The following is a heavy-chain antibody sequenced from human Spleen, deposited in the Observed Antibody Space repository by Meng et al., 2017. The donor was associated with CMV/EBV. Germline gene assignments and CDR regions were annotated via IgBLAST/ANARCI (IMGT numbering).Heavy chain of an antibody. CDR3: ARETYSSSWYREYSYYYYGMDV. D-gene: IGHD6-13*01. V-gene: IGHV4-34*01. CDR2: INHSGST. J-gene: IGHJ6*02. CDR1: GGSFSGYY. Sequence: SQTLSLTCAVYGGSFSGYYWSWIRQPPGKGLEWIGEINHSGSTNYNPSLKSRVTISVDTSKNQFSLKLSSVTAADTAVYYCARETYSSSWYREYSYYYYGMDVWGQGTTVTVSS.